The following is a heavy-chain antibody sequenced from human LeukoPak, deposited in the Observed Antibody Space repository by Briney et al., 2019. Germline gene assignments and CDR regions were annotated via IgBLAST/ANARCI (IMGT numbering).Heavy chain of an antibody. Sequence: GGSLRLSCAASGFTFSNFWMTWVREATGKGLEWVANIKQDGSQKFYVDSVKGRFTISRDNAKNSLFLEMNRMRAEDTAVYYCTAATPDYWGQGTLVTVSS. J-gene: IGHJ4*02. CDR2: IKQDGSQK. D-gene: IGHD6-13*01. CDR3: TAATPDY. V-gene: IGHV3-7*02. CDR1: GFTFSNFW.